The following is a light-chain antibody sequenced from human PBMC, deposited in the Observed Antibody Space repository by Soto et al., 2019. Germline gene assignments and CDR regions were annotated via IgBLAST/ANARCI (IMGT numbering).Light chain of an antibody. Sequence: QSALTQPPSVSGSPGQSVTISCTGTSSDVGSNNLVSWYQQPPGTVPKVMIYEVTNRPSGVPDRFSGSKSGNTASLTISGLQTEDEADYYCCSFTSGNTYVFGTGNKVTVL. CDR1: SSDVGSNNL. CDR3: CSFTSGNTYV. CDR2: EVT. J-gene: IGLJ1*01. V-gene: IGLV2-18*02.